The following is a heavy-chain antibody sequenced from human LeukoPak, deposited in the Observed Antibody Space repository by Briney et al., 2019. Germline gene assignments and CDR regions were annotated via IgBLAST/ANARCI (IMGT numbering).Heavy chain of an antibody. D-gene: IGHD2-15*01. CDR2: INPNSGGT. J-gene: IGHJ5*02. CDR3: ARGGGCCSGGSCYPDNWFDP. V-gene: IGHV1-2*06. CDR1: GYTFTGYY. Sequence: ASVKVSCKASGYTFTGYYMHWVRQAPGQGLEWMGRINPNSGGTNYAQKFQGRVTMTRDTSISTAYMELSRLRSDDTAVYYCARGGGCCSGGSCYPDNWFDPWGQGTLVTVSS.